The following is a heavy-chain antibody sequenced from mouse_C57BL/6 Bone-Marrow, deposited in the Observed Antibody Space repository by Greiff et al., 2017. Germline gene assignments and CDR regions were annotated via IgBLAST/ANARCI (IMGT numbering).Heavy chain of an antibody. CDR1: GYTFTSYW. CDR2: IHPNSGST. CDR3: ARRKYDYNYAMDD. J-gene: IGHJ4*01. D-gene: IGHD2-4*01. Sequence: QVQLQQPGAELVKPGASVKLSCKASGYTFTSYWMHWVKQRPGQGLEWIGMIHPNSGSTNYNEKFKSKATLTVDKSSSTAYMQLSSLTSEDSAVYYCARRKYDYNYAMDDWRQGTSVTVSS. V-gene: IGHV1-64*01.